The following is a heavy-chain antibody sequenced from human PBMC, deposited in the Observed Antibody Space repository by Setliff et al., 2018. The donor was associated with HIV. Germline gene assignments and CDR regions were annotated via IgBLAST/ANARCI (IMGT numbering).Heavy chain of an antibody. V-gene: IGHV1-18*04. D-gene: IGHD2-21*01. CDR3: ARLSIPAYYYMDV. J-gene: IGHJ6*03. Sequence: ASVKVSCKASGYSFTTYFMHWVRQAPGKGLEWMGRVDPEDGNTNYAQKFQGRVTMTTVTSTSTAYMELRSLRSDDTAVYYCARLSIPAYYYMDVWGKGTTVTVSS. CDR2: VDPEDGNT. CDR1: GYSFTTYF.